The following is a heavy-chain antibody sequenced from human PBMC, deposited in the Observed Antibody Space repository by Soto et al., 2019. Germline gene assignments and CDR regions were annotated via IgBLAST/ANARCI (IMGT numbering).Heavy chain of an antibody. CDR3: ARVENYYGSGSSDY. CDR2: IYYSGST. CDR1: GDSISSGDYY. D-gene: IGHD3-10*01. Sequence: PSETLSLTCSVSGDSISSGDYYWSWIRQPPGKGLEWIGYIYYSGSTYYNPSLKSRVTISVDTSKNQFSLKLSSVTAADTAVYYCARVENYYGSGSSDYWGQGTLVTVS. V-gene: IGHV4-30-4*01. J-gene: IGHJ4*02.